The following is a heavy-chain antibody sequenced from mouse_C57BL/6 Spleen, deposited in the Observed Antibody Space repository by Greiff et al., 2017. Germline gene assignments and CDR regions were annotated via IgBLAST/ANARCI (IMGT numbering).Heavy chain of an antibody. J-gene: IGHJ2*01. V-gene: IGHV3-6*01. CDR1: GYSITSGYY. D-gene: IGHD2-2*01. Sequence: EVKLMESGPGLVKPSQSLSLTCSVTGYSITSGYYWNWIRQFPGNKLEWMGYISYDGSNNYNPSLKNRISITRDTSKNQFFLKLNSVTTEDTATYYCARRNYGYDPYYFDYWGQGTTLAVSS. CDR2: ISYDGSN. CDR3: ARRNYGYDPYYFDY.